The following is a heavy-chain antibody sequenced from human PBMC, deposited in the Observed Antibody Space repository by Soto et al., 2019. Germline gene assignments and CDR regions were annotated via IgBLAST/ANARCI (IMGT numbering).Heavy chain of an antibody. D-gene: IGHD3-22*01. CDR3: ATTGPRSYYDSSGRDAFDI. J-gene: IGHJ3*02. CDR2: FDPEDGET. V-gene: IGHV1-24*01. CDR1: GYTLTELS. Sequence: ASVKVSCKVSGYTLTELSMHWVRQAPGKGLEWMGGFDPEDGETIYAQKFQGRVTMTEDTSTDTAYMELSSLRSEDTAVYYCATTGPRSYYDSSGRDAFDIWGQGTMVTVS.